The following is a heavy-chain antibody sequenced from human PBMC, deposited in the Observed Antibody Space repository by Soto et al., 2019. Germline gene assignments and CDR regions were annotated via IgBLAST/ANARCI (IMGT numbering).Heavy chain of an antibody. CDR1: GYTFTTYW. D-gene: IGHD3-22*01. CDR3: ARQGYHYDTYSFGY. CDR2: IYPSNSET. V-gene: IGHV5-51*01. J-gene: IGHJ4*02. Sequence: PGESLKISCKASGYTFTTYWIGWVRQMPGKGLEWMGIIYPSNSETRFSPSFQGQVGISAGKSIFTAYLQWSSLKASDTAMYYCARQGYHYDTYSFGYWGQGTLVTVSS.